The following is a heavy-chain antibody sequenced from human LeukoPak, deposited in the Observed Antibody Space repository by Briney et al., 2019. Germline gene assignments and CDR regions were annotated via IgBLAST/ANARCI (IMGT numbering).Heavy chain of an antibody. CDR1: GYTFTSYG. CDR3: GRADIAVVPADYYMDV. J-gene: IGHJ6*03. D-gene: IGHD2-2*01. V-gene: IGHV1-18*01. CDR2: ISAYNGNT. Sequence: ASVKVSCKASGYTFTSYGISWVRQAPGQGLEWMGWISAYNGNTNYAQKLQGRVTMTTDTSTSTAYMELRSLRSDDTAVYYCGRADIAVVPADYYMDVWGKGTTVTVSS.